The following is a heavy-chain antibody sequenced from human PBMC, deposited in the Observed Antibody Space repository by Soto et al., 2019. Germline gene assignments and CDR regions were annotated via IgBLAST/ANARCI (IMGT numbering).Heavy chain of an antibody. CDR3: AKAYRYYDILTGIDY. CDR2: ISYDGSNK. D-gene: IGHD3-9*01. CDR1: GFSFSSYG. V-gene: IGHV3-30*18. J-gene: IGHJ4*02. Sequence: GGSLRLSCAASGFSFSSYGMHWVRQAPGKGLEWVAVISYDGSNKYYADSVKGRFTISRDNSKNTLYLQMNSLRAEDTAVYYCAKAYRYYDILTGIDYWGQGTLVTVSS.